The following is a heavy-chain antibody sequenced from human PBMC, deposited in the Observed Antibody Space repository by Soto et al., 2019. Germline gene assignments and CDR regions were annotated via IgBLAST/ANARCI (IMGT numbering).Heavy chain of an antibody. J-gene: IGHJ4*02. D-gene: IGHD3-16*01. V-gene: IGHV3-30*18. Sequence: GGSLRLSCAASGFTFSSYGMHWVRQAPGKGLEWVAVISYDGSNKYYADSVKGRFTISRDNSKNTLYLQMNSLRAEDTAVYYCAKGTYYDYVWGSFDYWGQGTLVTVSS. CDR3: AKGTYYDYVWGSFDY. CDR2: ISYDGSNK. CDR1: GFTFSSYG.